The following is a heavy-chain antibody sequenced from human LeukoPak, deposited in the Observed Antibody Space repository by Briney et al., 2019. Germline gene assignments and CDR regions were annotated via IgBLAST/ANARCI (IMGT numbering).Heavy chain of an antibody. Sequence: GGSLRLSCAASGFTFSDYYMSWIRQAPGKGLEWVSYISSSGSTIYYADSVKGRFTISRDNAKNSLYLQMNSLRAEDTAVYYCARGDVDTAIIDAFDIWGQGTMVTVSS. D-gene: IGHD5-18*01. CDR2: ISSSGSTI. CDR3: ARGDVDTAIIDAFDI. V-gene: IGHV3-11*01. J-gene: IGHJ3*02. CDR1: GFTFSDYY.